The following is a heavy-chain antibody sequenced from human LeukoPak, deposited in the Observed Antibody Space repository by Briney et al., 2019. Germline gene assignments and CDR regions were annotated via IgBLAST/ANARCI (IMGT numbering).Heavy chain of an antibody. CDR3: AKELMGFDY. D-gene: IGHD2-8*01. CDR2: VSGTGLTT. J-gene: IGHJ4*02. CDR1: GFTFSSYA. Sequence: GGSLRLSCAASGFTFSSYAMSWVRQAPGKGLEWVAAVSGTGLTTYYADSVKGRFIVSRDNSKNTVYLQMNSLRGEDAAVYYCAKELMGFDYWGQGTLVTVSS. V-gene: IGHV3-23*01.